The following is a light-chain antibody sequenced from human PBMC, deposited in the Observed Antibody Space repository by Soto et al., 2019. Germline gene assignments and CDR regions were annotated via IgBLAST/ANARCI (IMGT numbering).Light chain of an antibody. Sequence: QSVLTQPPSASGTPGQRVTISCYGSSSNMGTNTVLWFQQFPGTAPKLLIYTNDQRPSGVPDRFSGSNSGTSASLAISGLQSEDEADYYCAVWDDSLNGHVFGTGTKLTVL. CDR3: AVWDDSLNGHV. V-gene: IGLV1-44*01. J-gene: IGLJ1*01. CDR2: TND. CDR1: SSNMGTNT.